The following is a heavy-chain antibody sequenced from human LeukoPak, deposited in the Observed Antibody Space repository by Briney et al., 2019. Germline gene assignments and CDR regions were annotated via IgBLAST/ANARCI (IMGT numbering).Heavy chain of an antibody. Sequence: ASVKVSCKASGYTFTSYGISWVRQAPGQGLEWMGWISAYNGNTNYAQKLQGRVTMTTDTSTSTAYMELRSLTSDDTAIYYCARVPSGGPFDYWGQGTLVTVSS. D-gene: IGHD2-15*01. CDR1: GYTFTSYG. CDR3: ARVPSGGPFDY. J-gene: IGHJ4*02. V-gene: IGHV1-18*01. CDR2: ISAYNGNT.